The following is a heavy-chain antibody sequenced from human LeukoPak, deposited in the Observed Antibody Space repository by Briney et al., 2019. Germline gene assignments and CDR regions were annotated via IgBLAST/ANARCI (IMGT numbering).Heavy chain of an antibody. CDR1: GYSISSGYY. J-gene: IGHJ5*02. CDR2: MYHSGST. D-gene: IGHD3-3*01. Sequence: ETLSLTCTVSGYSISSGYYWGWIRQPPGKGLEWIGSMYHSGSTYYNPSLKSRVTISVDTSKNQFSLKLSSVTAADTAVYYCARGDFWSGYYCFDPWGQGTLVTVSS. CDR3: ARGDFWSGYYCFDP. V-gene: IGHV4-38-2*02.